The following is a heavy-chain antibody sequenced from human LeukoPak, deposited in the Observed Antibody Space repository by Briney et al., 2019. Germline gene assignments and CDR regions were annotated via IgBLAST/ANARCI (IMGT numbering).Heavy chain of an antibody. V-gene: IGHV1-8*01. D-gene: IGHD2-15*01. Sequence: ASVTVSCKASGYTFTSYDINWVRQATGQGLEWMGWMNPNSGNTGYAQKFQGRVTMTRNTSISTAYMELSSLRSEDTAVYYCARGAPGGYCSGGSCPYFDYWGQGTLVTVSS. J-gene: IGHJ4*02. CDR3: ARGAPGGYCSGGSCPYFDY. CDR1: GYTFTSYD. CDR2: MNPNSGNT.